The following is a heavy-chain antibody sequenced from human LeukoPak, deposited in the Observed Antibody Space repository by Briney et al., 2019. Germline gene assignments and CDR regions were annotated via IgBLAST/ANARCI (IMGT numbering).Heavy chain of an antibody. D-gene: IGHD5-24*01. V-gene: IGHV3-7*01. Sequence: GGSLRLSCAASGFTFSSYWMSWVRQAPGKGLEWVANIKQDGSEKYYVDSVKGRFTISRDNAKNSLYLQMNSLRAEDTAVYCCSRQTRRDGYNYDYWGQGTLVTVSS. CDR2: IKQDGSEK. J-gene: IGHJ4*02. CDR1: GFTFSSYW. CDR3: SRQTRRDGYNYDY.